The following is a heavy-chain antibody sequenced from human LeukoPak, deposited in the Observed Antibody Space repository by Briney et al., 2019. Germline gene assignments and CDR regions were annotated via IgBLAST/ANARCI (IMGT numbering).Heavy chain of an antibody. CDR2: IYSGGGT. CDR1: GFTVSSNY. CDR3: AKHCSSTSCFDY. V-gene: IGHV3-53*01. J-gene: IGHJ4*02. D-gene: IGHD2-2*01. Sequence: GGSLRLSCAASGFTVSSNYMSWVRQAPGKGLEWVSVIYSGGGTYYADSVKGRFTISRDNSKNTLYLQMNSLRAEDTAVYYCAKHCSSTSCFDYCGQGTLVTVSS.